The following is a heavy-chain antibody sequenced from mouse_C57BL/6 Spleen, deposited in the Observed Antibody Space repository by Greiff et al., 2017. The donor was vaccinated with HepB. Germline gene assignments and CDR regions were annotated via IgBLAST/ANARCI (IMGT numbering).Heavy chain of an antibody. J-gene: IGHJ4*01. V-gene: IGHV1-82*01. CDR2: IYPGDGDT. Sequence: QVQLQQSGPELVKPGASVKISCKASGYAFGSSWMNWVKQRPGKGLEWIGRIYPGDGDTNYNGKFKGKATLTADKSSSTAYMQLSSLTSEDSAVYFCAREDFITTVVATNYAMDYWGQGTSVTVSS. D-gene: IGHD1-1*01. CDR1: GYAFGSSW. CDR3: AREDFITTVVATNYAMDY.